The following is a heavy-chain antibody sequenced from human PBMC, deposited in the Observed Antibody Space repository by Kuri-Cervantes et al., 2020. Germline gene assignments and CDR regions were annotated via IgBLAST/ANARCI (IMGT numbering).Heavy chain of an antibody. CDR2: IYYSGST. D-gene: IGHD3-10*01. CDR3: ARGALITTTTFYSYYYMDV. CDR1: GGSISSSSYY. J-gene: IGHJ6*03. V-gene: IGHV4-39*07. Sequence: LSCTVSGGSISSSSYYWGWIRQPPGKGLEWIGSIYYSGSTYYNPSLKSRVTISVDTSKNQFSLKLSSVTAADTAVYYCARGALITTTTFYSYYYMDVWGKGTTVTVSS.